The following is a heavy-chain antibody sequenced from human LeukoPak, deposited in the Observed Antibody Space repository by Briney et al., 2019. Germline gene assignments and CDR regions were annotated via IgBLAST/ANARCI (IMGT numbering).Heavy chain of an antibody. Sequence: SETLSLTCTVSGGSISSGGYYWSWIRQHPGRGLEWIGYIYYSGSTYYNPFLKSRVTISVDTSKNQFSLKLSSVTAADTAVYYCAAYYDSSGTRTYGFDYWGQGTLVTVSS. CDR1: GGSISSGGYY. D-gene: IGHD3-22*01. J-gene: IGHJ4*02. V-gene: IGHV4-31*03. CDR2: IYYSGST. CDR3: AAYYDSSGTRTYGFDY.